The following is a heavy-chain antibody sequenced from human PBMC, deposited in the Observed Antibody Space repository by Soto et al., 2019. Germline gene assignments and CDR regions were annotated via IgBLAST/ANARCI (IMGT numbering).Heavy chain of an antibody. Sequence: GGSLRLSCAASGFSFGSYALSWVRQAPGKGLGWVSTISGSDGKTFYADSVKGRFSISRDTSQSTLYLQMNSLRADDTAMYYCARWSYLDYWGQGTRVTVSS. J-gene: IGHJ4*02. V-gene: IGHV3-23*01. CDR1: GFSFGSYA. CDR3: ARWSYLDY. CDR2: ISGSDGKT. D-gene: IGHD3-3*01.